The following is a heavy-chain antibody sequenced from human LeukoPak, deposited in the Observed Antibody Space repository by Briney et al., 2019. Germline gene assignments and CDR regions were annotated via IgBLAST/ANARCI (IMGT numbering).Heavy chain of an antibody. CDR2: ISGGGGNT. V-gene: IGHV3-23*01. Sequence: GGSLRLSCAASKFAFSSYAMSWVRQAPGKGLEWVSAISGGGGNTYYADSVKGRFTISRDNSKNTLYLQMNSLRAEDTAVYYCARLPTFYYDSSGYHYDYWGQGTLVTVSS. CDR3: ARLPTFYYDSSGYHYDY. D-gene: IGHD3-22*01. J-gene: IGHJ4*02. CDR1: KFAFSSYA.